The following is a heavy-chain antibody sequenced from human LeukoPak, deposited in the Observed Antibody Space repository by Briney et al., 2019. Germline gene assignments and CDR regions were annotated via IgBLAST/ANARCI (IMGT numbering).Heavy chain of an antibody. V-gene: IGHV4-39*07. J-gene: IGHJ4*02. CDR2: IYYSGST. CDR3: ASDKHYYDSSGYYPGVFDY. CDR1: GGSISSSSYY. Sequence: PSETLSLTCTVSGGSISSSSYYWGWIRQPPGKGLEWIGSIYYSGSTYYNPSLKSRVTISVDTSKNQFSLKLSSVTAADTAVYYCASDKHYYDSSGYYPGVFDYWGQGTLVTVSS. D-gene: IGHD3-22*01.